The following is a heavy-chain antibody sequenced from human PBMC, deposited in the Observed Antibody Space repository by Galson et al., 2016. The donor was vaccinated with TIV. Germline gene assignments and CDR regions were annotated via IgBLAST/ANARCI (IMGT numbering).Heavy chain of an antibody. V-gene: IGHV2-5*02. D-gene: IGHD6-19*01. J-gene: IGHJ4*02. CDR2: IYWDDDK. CDR1: GFSLTTRGVG. Sequence: PALVKPTQTLTLTCTFSGFSLTTRGVGVGWIRQPPGKALEWLALIYWDDDKRYSPSLKNRLTITKDTSKNQVVLTMTNMDPVDTATCYCAHANLQWLIQAFDFWGQGTLVTVSS. CDR3: AHANLQWLIQAFDF.